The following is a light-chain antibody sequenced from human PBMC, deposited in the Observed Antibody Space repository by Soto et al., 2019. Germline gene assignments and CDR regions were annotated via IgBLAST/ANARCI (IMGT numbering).Light chain of an antibody. Sequence: DIQMTQSPSTLSASVGDRVTTTCRASQSISSWLAWYQQKPGKAPKLLIYDASSLESGVPSRFSGSGSGTEFTLTISSLQPDDFATYYCQQYNSYTFGQGTKV. CDR1: QSISSW. CDR2: DAS. J-gene: IGKJ1*01. V-gene: IGKV1-5*01. CDR3: QQYNSYT.